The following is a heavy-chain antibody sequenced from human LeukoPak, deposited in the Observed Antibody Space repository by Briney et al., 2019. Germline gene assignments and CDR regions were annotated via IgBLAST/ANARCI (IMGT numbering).Heavy chain of an antibody. V-gene: IGHV1-46*01. J-gene: IGHJ4*02. Sequence: ASVKVSCKASGYTFTSYYMHWVRQAPGQGLERMGIIDPSGGSTSYAQKFQGRVTMTRDMSTSTVYMELSSLRSEDTAVYYCARDGIAAAGLYFDYWGQGTLVTVSS. CDR2: IDPSGGST. CDR1: GYTFTSYY. D-gene: IGHD6-13*01. CDR3: ARDGIAAAGLYFDY.